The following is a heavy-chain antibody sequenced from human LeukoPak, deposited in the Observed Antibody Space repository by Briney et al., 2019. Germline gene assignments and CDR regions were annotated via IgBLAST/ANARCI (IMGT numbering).Heavy chain of an antibody. CDR1: GGPISDYY. D-gene: IGHD3-10*01. Sequence: SETLSLTCSVSGGPISDYYWSWIRQSPAEGLEWIGYIYYSGGTGDTNYNASLNIGVTISVDASKNQFSLKLNSVTAADTAVYYCARSGALYYFSSWGQGIRVTVSS. J-gene: IGHJ5*02. V-gene: IGHV4-59*01. CDR2: IYYSGGTGDT. CDR3: ARSGALYYFSS.